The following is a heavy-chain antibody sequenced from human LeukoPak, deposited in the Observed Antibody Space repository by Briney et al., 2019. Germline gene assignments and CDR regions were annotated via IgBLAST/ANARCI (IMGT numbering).Heavy chain of an antibody. D-gene: IGHD2-15*01. CDR1: GGSFSGYY. J-gene: IGHJ6*03. V-gene: IGHV4-34*01. Sequence: SETLSLTCAVYGGSFSGYYWSWIRQPPGKGLEWIGEINHSGSTNNNPSLKSRVTISVDTSKNQFSLKLSSVTAADTAVYYCASSLEYCSGGSCYYYYYMDVWGKGTTVTVSS. CDR3: ASSLEYCSGGSCYYYYYMDV. CDR2: INHSGST.